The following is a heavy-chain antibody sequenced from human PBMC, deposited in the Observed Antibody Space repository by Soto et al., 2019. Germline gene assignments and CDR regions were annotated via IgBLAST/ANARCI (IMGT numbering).Heavy chain of an antibody. D-gene: IGHD6-19*01. Sequence: PGGSLRLSCAASGFTFSSYGMHWVRQAPGKGLEWVAVIWYDGSNKYYADSVKGRFTISRDNSKNTLYLQMNSLRAEDTAVYYCARDQRGFPRRPGIAVAGTDPYYFDYWGQGTLVTVSS. CDR1: GFTFSSYG. CDR2: IWYDGSNK. V-gene: IGHV3-33*01. CDR3: ARDQRGFPRRPGIAVAGTDPYYFDY. J-gene: IGHJ4*02.